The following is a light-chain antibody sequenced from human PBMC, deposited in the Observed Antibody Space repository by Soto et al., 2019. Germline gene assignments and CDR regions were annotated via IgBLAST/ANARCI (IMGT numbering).Light chain of an antibody. J-gene: IGLJ3*02. Sequence: QSALTQPASVSGSPGQSITISCTGTSSDVGAYNYVSWYQQHPGKAPKLMIFDVSNRPSGVSNRFSGSKSGNTASLTISGLKAEDEADYYCSSYTTATPRVFGGGTKLTVL. CDR3: SSYTTATPRV. V-gene: IGLV2-14*01. CDR2: DVS. CDR1: SSDVGAYNY.